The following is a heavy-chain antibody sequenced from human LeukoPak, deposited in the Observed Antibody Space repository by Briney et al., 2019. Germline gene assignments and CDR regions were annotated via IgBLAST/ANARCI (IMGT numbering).Heavy chain of an antibody. CDR1: GFVFRRYW. CDR2: NNTAGTIT. V-gene: IGHV3-74*01. D-gene: IGHD3-22*01. J-gene: IGHJ4*02. CDR3: AKGRYYYDGSGLYYFDY. Sequence: GGSLRLSCEVSGFVFRRYWLHWVRQAPGKGLVWVARNNTAGTITTYADSVQGRFSMYRDNPKSTLYLQMNSLRAEDTAVYYCAKGRYYYDGSGLYYFDYLVQGALVAVSS.